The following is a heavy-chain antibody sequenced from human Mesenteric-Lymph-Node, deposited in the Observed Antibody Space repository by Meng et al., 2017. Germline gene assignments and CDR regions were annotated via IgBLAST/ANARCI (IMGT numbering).Heavy chain of an antibody. CDR3: ARGQRSYSGSYPEWFNP. Sequence: QVQLQESGPGLVKPSQTLSLPCTVSGGSISSGGYYWNWIRQHPGKGLEWIGYIYYSGSTYYNPSLKGRVTISVDTSKNQFSLNLSSVTAADTAVYYCARGQRSYSGSYPEWFNPWGQGTLVTVSS. CDR2: IYYSGST. V-gene: IGHV4-30-4*08. CDR1: GGSISSGGYY. J-gene: IGHJ5*02. D-gene: IGHD1-26*01.